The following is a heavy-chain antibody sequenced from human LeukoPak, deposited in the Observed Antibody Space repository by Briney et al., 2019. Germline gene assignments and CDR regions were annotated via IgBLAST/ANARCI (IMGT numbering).Heavy chain of an antibody. CDR3: KTGGTHWFDP. Sequence: ASVKVSCKASGCTFTSYGINWVRQATGQGLEWMGWMNPNSGNTGYAQKFQGRVTITRNTSISTAYMELSSLRSEDTAVYYCKTGGTHWFDPWGQGTLVTVSS. J-gene: IGHJ5*02. CDR2: MNPNSGNT. V-gene: IGHV1-8*03. CDR1: GCTFTSYG. D-gene: IGHD7-27*01.